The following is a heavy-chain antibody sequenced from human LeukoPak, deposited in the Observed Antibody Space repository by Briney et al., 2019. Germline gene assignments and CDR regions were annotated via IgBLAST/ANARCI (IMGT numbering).Heavy chain of an antibody. Sequence: SETLSLTCTVSGGSISSSRYYWGWIRQPPGKGLEWIGRIYYSGSTYYNPSLKSRVTISVDTSRNQFSLKLSSVTAADTAVYYCARGGSRLTTAGDLDYWGQGTLVTVSS. CDR2: IYYSGST. D-gene: IGHD3-16*01. J-gene: IGHJ4*02. CDR1: GGSISSSRYY. CDR3: ARGGSRLTTAGDLDY. V-gene: IGHV4-39*01.